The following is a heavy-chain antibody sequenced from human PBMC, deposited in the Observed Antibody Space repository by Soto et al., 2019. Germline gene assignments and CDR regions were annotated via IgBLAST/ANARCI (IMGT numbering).Heavy chain of an antibody. CDR2: ISASGRDI. J-gene: IGHJ4*02. V-gene: IGHV3-23*01. Sequence: PGGSLRLSCGASGFTFSNFVMSWVRQAPGRGLEWVSGISASGRDIHYADSVKDRFTVSRDNSKNTLYLQMNSLRAEDTAIYYCAKGKTSGWYYFDYWGQGALVTVAS. CDR3: AKGKTSGWYYFDY. D-gene: IGHD6-19*01. CDR1: GFTFSNFV.